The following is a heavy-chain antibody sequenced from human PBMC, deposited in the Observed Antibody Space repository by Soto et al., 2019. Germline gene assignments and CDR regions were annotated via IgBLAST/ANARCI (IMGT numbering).Heavy chain of an antibody. CDR3: ARERPPTRAYGDDDGAFDI. V-gene: IGHV1-69*08. D-gene: IGHD4-17*01. CDR1: GGTFSSYT. J-gene: IGHJ3*02. Sequence: QVQLVQSGAEVKKPGSSVKVSCKASGGTFSSYTISWVRQAPGQGLEWMGRIIPILGIANYAQKFQGRVTITADKSTSTAYMELSSLRSEDTAVYYCARERPPTRAYGDDDGAFDIWGQGTMVTVSS. CDR2: IIPILGIA.